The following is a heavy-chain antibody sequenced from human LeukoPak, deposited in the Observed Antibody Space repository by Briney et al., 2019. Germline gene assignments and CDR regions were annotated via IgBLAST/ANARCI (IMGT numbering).Heavy chain of an antibody. CDR1: GFTFSSYA. CDR3: ARDRELRNAFDI. V-gene: IGHV3-30-3*01. Sequence: GRSLRLSCAASGFTFSSYAMHWVRQAPGKGLEWVAVISYDGSNKYYADSVKGRFTISRDNSKNTLYLQMNSLRAEDTAVYYCARDRELRNAFDIWGQGTMVTVSS. CDR2: ISYDGSNK. J-gene: IGHJ3*02. D-gene: IGHD1-26*01.